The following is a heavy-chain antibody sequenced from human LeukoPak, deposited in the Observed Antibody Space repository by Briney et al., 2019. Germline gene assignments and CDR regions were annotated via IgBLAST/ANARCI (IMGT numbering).Heavy chain of an antibody. CDR2: IYPGDSDT. J-gene: IGHJ4*02. V-gene: IGHV5-51*01. CDR1: GYTFTTYW. Sequence: GESLKISCKGSGYTFTTYWIGWVRQMSGKGLEWIGMIYPGDSDTRYSPSFQGQVTISADKSISTAYLQWSSLKASDTAIYYCAMARDAYNWGSHYWGQGTLVTVSS. D-gene: IGHD5-24*01. CDR3: AMARDAYNWGSHY.